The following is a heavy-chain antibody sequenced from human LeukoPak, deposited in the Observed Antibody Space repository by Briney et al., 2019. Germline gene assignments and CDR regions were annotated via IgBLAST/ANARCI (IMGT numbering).Heavy chain of an antibody. CDR3: ARERNIVVVPAAGYGMVV. V-gene: IGHV4-34*01. J-gene: IGHJ6*04. CDR1: GGSFSGYY. CDR2: INHSGST. D-gene: IGHD2-2*01. Sequence: PSETLSLTCAVYGGSFSGYYWSWLRQPPGKGLEWIGDINHSGSTNYNPSLKSRVTISVDTSKNHFSLKLSSVTAADTAVYYCARERNIVVVPAAGYGMVVWGEETTFTVSS.